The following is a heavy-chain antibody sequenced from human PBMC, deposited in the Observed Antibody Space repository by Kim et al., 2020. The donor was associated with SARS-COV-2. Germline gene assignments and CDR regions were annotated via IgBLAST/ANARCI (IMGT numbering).Heavy chain of an antibody. CDR1: GGSISSGGYY. J-gene: IGHJ4*02. V-gene: IGHV4-31*03. Sequence: SETLSLTCTVSGGSISSGGYYWSWIRQHPGMGLEWIGYIYYSGSTYYNPSLKSRVTISVDTSKNQFSLKLSSVTAADTAVYYCARGMGSSWYPELYWGQGTLVTVSS. CDR2: IYYSGST. CDR3: ARGMGSSWYPELY. D-gene: IGHD6-13*01.